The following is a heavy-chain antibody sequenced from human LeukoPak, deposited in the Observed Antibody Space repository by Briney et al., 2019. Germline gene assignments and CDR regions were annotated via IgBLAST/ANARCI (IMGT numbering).Heavy chain of an antibody. V-gene: IGHV1-24*01. CDR2: FDPEEAKM. CDR1: GNSLSEIS. CDR3: TTRSGDFWSGFVN. J-gene: IGHJ4*02. D-gene: IGHD3-3*01. Sequence: ASVTVSCKVSGNSLSEISIQWVRQAPGKGLECMGGFDPEEAKMVYAQNFQGRVTMTEDSSTQTAYMELSGLTSDDTAVYYCTTRSGDFWSGFVNWGQGTLVTVSS.